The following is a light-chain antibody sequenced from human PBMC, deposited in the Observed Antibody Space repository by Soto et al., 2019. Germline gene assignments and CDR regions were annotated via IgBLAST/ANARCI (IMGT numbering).Light chain of an antibody. Sequence: QSALTQPASVSGSPGQTITISCTGTSSDVGAYNYVSWYQHYPDKAPKLMIYDVSNRPSGVSNRFSGSKSGNTASLTISGLQAEDEADYYCSSYTTSSTLVFGGGTKLTVL. CDR3: SSYTTSSTLV. J-gene: IGLJ2*01. CDR2: DVS. V-gene: IGLV2-14*03. CDR1: SSDVGAYNY.